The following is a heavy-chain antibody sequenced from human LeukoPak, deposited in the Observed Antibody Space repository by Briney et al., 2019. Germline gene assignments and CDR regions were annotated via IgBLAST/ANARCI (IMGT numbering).Heavy chain of an antibody. CDR1: GFTFSSYG. J-gene: IGHJ4*02. Sequence: GGSLRLSCAASGFTFSSYGMHWVRQAPGKGLEWVAVIWYDGSNKYYADSVKGRFTISRDNSKNTLYLQMNSLRAEDTAVYYCAREPRTVYDYVRGSYRELDYWGQGTLVTVSS. D-gene: IGHD3-16*02. CDR3: AREPRTVYDYVRGSYRELDY. V-gene: IGHV3-33*01. CDR2: IWYDGSNK.